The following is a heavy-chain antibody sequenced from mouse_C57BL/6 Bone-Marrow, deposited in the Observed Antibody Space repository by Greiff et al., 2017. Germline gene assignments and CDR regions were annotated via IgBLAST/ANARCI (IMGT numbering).Heavy chain of an antibody. J-gene: IGHJ4*01. CDR3: VRADYYAMDY. V-gene: IGHV10-1*01. CDR1: GFSFNTYA. CDR2: IRSKSNNYAT. Sequence: EVQGVESGGGLVQPKGSLKLSCAASGFSFNTYAMNWVRQAPGKGLEWVARIRSKSNNYATYYADSVKDRFTISRDDSESMLYLQMNNLKTEDTAMYYCVRADYYAMDYWGQGTSVTVSS.